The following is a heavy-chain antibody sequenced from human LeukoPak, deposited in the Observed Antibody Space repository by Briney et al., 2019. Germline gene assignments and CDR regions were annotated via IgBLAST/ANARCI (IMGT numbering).Heavy chain of an antibody. CDR3: ARTLMITFGGVPDY. J-gene: IGHJ4*02. D-gene: IGHD3-16*01. Sequence: QPGGSLRLSCAASGFTFSSYWMSWVRQAPGKGLEWVANIKQDGSEKYYVDSVKGRFTISRDNAKNSLYLQMNSLRAEDTAVYYCARTLMITFGGVPDYWGQGTLVTVSS. CDR2: IKQDGSEK. V-gene: IGHV3-7*01. CDR1: GFTFSSYW.